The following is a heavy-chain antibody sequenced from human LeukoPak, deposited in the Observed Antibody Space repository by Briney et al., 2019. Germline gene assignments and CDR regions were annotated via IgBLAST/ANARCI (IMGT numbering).Heavy chain of an antibody. D-gene: IGHD1-1*01. V-gene: IGHV5-51*01. CDR2: IYPGDSDT. CDR3: ARRFNYDGYDY. CDR1: GYSFTSYW. J-gene: IGHJ4*02. Sequence: GESLQISCQGSGYSFTSYWIGWVRQMPGKGLEWMGIIYPGDSDTRYSPSFQGQVTISADKSISTAYLQWSSLKASDTAMYYCARRFNYDGYDYWGQGTLVTVSS.